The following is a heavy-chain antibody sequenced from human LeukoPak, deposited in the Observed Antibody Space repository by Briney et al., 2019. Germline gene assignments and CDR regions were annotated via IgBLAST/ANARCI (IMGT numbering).Heavy chain of an antibody. CDR2: ISYDGSNK. V-gene: IGHV3-30*18. CDR3: AKVSHARIAAAGTSGAFDI. J-gene: IGHJ3*02. Sequence: PGRSLRLSCAASGFTFSSYGMRWVRQAPGKGLEWVAVISYDGSNKYYADSVKGRFTISRDNSKNTLYLQMNSLRAEDTAVYYCAKVSHARIAAAGTSGAFDIWGQGTMVTVSS. CDR1: GFTFSSYG. D-gene: IGHD6-13*01.